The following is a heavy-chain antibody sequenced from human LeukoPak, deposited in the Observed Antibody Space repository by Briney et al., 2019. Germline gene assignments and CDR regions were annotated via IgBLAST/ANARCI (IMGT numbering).Heavy chain of an antibody. CDR3: ARASDWYNYYYYMDV. CDR1: GYTFTSYG. CDR2: ISAYNGNT. V-gene: IGHV1-18*01. D-gene: IGHD3-9*01. J-gene: IGHJ6*03. Sequence: ASVKVSCKASGYTFTSYGISWVRQAPGQGLEWMGWISAYNGNTNYAQKFQGRVTMTRDTSISTAYMELSRLRSDDTAVYYCARASDWYNYYYYMDVWGKGPRSPSP.